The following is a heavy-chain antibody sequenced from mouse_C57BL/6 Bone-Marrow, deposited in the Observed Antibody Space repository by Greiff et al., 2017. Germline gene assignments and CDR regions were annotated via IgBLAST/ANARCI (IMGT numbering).Heavy chain of an antibody. CDR1: GFNIKDYY. CDR3: TTGDYGKDY. V-gene: IGHV14-1*01. CDR2: IDPEDGDT. D-gene: IGHD1-1*01. J-gene: IGHJ2*01. Sequence: VQLQQSGAELVRPGASVKLSCTASGFNIKDYYMNWVKQRPEQGLEWIGRIDPEDGDTEYAPKFQGKANMTAEQSSNTAYLQLSSLTSEDTAVYYCTTGDYGKDYWRQGTTLTVSS.